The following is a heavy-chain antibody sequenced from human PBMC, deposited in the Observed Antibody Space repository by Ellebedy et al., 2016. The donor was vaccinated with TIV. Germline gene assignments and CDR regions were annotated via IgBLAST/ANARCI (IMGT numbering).Heavy chain of an antibody. CDR3: ARYVASHRVLDY. CDR1: GFSLTTDGMC. V-gene: IGHV2-70*01. J-gene: IGHJ4*02. CDR2: IDWDDDT. D-gene: IGHD5-12*01. Sequence: SGPTLVKPTQTLTLTCTFSGFSLTTDGMCVSWIRQPPGKALEWLALIDWDDDTYYRTSLKTRLTISKDTSKNQVALTMTNMDPVDTATYYCARYVASHRVLDYWGQGTLVTVSS.